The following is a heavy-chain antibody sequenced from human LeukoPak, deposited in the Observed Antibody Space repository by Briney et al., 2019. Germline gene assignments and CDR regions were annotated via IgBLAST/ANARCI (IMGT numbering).Heavy chain of an antibody. CDR1: GFSFTAYS. CDR3: ARRFDS. V-gene: IGHV3-48*01. Sequence: PGGSLRLSCAASGFSFTAYSMNWVRQAAGRGLEWISYIGPGGDIYYADSVTGRFTVSRDIAKNSLYLQMNGLRVEDTAVYYCARRFDSWAQGTLVTVSS. CDR2: IGPGGDI. J-gene: IGHJ4*02.